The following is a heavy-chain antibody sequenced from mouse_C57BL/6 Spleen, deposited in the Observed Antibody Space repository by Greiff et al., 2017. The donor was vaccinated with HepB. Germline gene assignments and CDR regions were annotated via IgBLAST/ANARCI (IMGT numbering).Heavy chain of an antibody. CDR3: ARDLLMDAMDY. Sequence: QVQLKESGAELARPGASVKMSCKASGYTFTSYTMHWVKQRPGQGLEWIGYINPSSGYTKYNQKFKDKATLTADKSSSTAYMQLSSLTSEDSAVYYCARDLLMDAMDYWGQGTSVTVSS. CDR2: INPSSGYT. CDR1: GYTFTSYT. D-gene: IGHD2-10*01. V-gene: IGHV1-4*01. J-gene: IGHJ4*01.